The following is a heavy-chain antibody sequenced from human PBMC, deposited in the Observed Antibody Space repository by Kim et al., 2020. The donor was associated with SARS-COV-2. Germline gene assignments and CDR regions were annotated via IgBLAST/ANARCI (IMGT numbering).Heavy chain of an antibody. V-gene: IGHV1-3*01. CDR1: GYTFTAYA. CDR3: SRDLLDDSPFNFYY. Sequence: ASVKVSCKASGYTFTAYAVQWVRQAPGQRLEWMGWINAGNGHTQYSQKFQGRVTMTRDTSATTAYMELSCLTSEDTAVYYCSRDLLDDSPFNFYYWGQGALVTVSS. D-gene: IGHD3-22*01. J-gene: IGHJ4*02. CDR2: INAGNGHT.